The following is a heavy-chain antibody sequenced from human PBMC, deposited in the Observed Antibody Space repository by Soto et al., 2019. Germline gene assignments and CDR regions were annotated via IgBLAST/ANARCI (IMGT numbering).Heavy chain of an antibody. CDR3: ASTPSEIWFGELYVEWFDP. D-gene: IGHD3-10*01. CDR2: ISAYNGNT. J-gene: IGHJ5*02. V-gene: IGHV1-18*01. Sequence: QVQLVQSGAEVKKPGASVKVSCKASGYTFTSYGISWVRQAPGQGLEWMGWISAYNGNTNYAQKLQGRVTMTTDTXXSXAXXELRSLRSDDTAVYYCASTPSEIWFGELYVEWFDPWGQGTLVTVSS. CDR1: GYTFTSYG.